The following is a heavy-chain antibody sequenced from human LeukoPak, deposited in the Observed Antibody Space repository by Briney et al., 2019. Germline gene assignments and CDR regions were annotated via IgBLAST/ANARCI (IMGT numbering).Heavy chain of an antibody. CDR1: GFTVSSNY. D-gene: IGHD4-11*01. CDR3: ARLGLQSPRGWFDP. V-gene: IGHV3-66*01. Sequence: GGSLRLSCAVSGFTVSSNYMTWVRQAPGKGLEWVSVIYSGGSTYYADSVKGRFTISRDNSNNTLYLQMNSLRAEDTAVYYCARLGLQSPRGWFDPWGQGTLVTVSS. CDR2: IYSGGST. J-gene: IGHJ5*02.